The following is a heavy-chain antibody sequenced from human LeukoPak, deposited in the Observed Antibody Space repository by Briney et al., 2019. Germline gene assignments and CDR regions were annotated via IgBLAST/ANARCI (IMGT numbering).Heavy chain of an antibody. CDR1: GFTVSTNY. D-gene: IGHD2-15*01. CDR2: IYRGGST. J-gene: IGHJ4*02. CDR3: ARGGLEAAVKYFFDY. V-gene: IGHV3-66*01. Sequence: GGSLRLSCTASGFTVSTNYVSWVRQAPGKGLEWVSTIYRGGSTYYDDSVKGRFTISRDNSKNTMYLQINTLRVEDTAVYYCARGGLEAAVKYFFDYWGQGTLITVSS.